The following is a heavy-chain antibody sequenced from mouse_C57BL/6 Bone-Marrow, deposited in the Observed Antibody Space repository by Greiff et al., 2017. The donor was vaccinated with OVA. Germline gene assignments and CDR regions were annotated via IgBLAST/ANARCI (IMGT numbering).Heavy chain of an antibody. Sequence: QVQLKESGPGLVAPSQSLSITCTVSGFSLTSYGVDWVRQPPGKGLEWLGVIWGGGSTNHTSALMSRLSISKDNSKSQVFLKMNSLQTDDTAMYYCAKRGIITTSGGYAMDYWGQGTSVTVSS. J-gene: IGHJ4*01. CDR3: AKRGIITTSGGYAMDY. D-gene: IGHD1-1*01. V-gene: IGHV2-9*01. CDR1: GFSLTSYG. CDR2: IWGGGST.